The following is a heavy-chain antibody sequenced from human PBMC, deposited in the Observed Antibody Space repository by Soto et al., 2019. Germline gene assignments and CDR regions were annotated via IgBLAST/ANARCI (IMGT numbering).Heavy chain of an antibody. J-gene: IGHJ3*01. Sequence: PGGSLRLSCAASGFTFGNYAMNWARQAPGKGLEWISSISDPGTSTYYANSVKGRFSMSRDNSKNTLFLQMNRLRADDTAVYFCAKSLVTPSDAFDLWGRGTLVTVSS. CDR2: ISDPGTST. V-gene: IGHV3-23*01. CDR3: AKSLVTPSDAFDL. D-gene: IGHD2-21*02. CDR1: GFTFGNYA.